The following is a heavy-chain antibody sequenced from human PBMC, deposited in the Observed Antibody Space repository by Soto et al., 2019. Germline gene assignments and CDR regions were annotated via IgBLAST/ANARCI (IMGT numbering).Heavy chain of an antibody. J-gene: IGHJ4*02. V-gene: IGHV4-30-2*01. CDR3: ARGPLFDY. Sequence: SETLSLTCAVSGGSISSGGYSWSWIRQPPGKGLEWIGYIYHSGSTYYNPSLKSRVTISVDRSKNQSSLKLSSVTAADTAVYYCARGPLFDYWGQGTLVTSPQ. CDR1: GGSISSGGYS. CDR2: IYHSGST.